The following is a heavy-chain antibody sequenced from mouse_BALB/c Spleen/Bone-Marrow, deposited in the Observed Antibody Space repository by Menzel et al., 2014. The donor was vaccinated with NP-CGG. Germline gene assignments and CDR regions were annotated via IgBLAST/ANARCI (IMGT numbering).Heavy chain of an antibody. J-gene: IGHJ3*01. CDR2: IFPGNVNT. Sequence: VQLQQSGPELVKPGASVRISCKASGYTFTSYYIHWVKQRPGQGLEWIGWIFPGNVNTKYSENFKGKATLTADISSSTAYTQLSSLTSEDSAVYFCARDDYAYWGQGTLVTVSA. CDR3: ARDDYAY. V-gene: IGHV1S56*01. D-gene: IGHD2-4*01. CDR1: GYTFTSYY.